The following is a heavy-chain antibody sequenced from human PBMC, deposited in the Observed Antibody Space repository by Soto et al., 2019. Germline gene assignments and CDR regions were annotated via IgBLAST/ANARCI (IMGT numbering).Heavy chain of an antibody. D-gene: IGHD5-12*01. V-gene: IGHV6-1*01. Sequence: LQTLSLTCAISGDSVSSNTASWNWIRHSPSRGLEWLGRTYFRSKWYNDYAVSVKSRIIINPDTSNNQFSLQLNSVTPEDTAVYFCAKGDNLGPKTGYAFDPWGQGIMVTVSS. CDR2: TYFRSKWYN. CDR1: GDSVSSNTAS. J-gene: IGHJ5*02. CDR3: AKGDNLGPKTGYAFDP.